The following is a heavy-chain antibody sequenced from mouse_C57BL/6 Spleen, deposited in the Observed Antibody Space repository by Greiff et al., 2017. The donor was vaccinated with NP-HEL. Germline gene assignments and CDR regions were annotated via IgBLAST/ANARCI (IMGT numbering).Heavy chain of an antibody. CDR2: ISYDGSN. D-gene: IGHD4-1*01. CDR3: ARGGGNWDEAMDY. V-gene: IGHV3-6*01. Sequence: EVKLQESGPGLVKPSQSLSLTCSVTGYSITSGYYWNWLRQFPGNKLEWMGYISYDGSNNYNPSLKNRISITRDTSKNQFVLNLNSVTTEDTATYYCARGGGNWDEAMDYWGQGTSVTVSS. CDR1: GYSITSGYY. J-gene: IGHJ4*01.